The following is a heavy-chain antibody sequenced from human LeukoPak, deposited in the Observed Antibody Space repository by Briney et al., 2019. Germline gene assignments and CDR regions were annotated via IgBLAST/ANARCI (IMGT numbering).Heavy chain of an antibody. J-gene: IGHJ3*02. Sequence: ASVKVSCKASGYTFTSYDINWVRQATGQGLEWMGWMNPNSGGTNYAQKFQGRVTMTRDTSISTAYMELSRLRSDDTAVYYCARGAMTGSLDAFDIWGQGTMVTVSS. CDR2: MNPNSGGT. CDR3: ARGAMTGSLDAFDI. D-gene: IGHD3-9*01. V-gene: IGHV1-2*02. CDR1: GYTFTSYD.